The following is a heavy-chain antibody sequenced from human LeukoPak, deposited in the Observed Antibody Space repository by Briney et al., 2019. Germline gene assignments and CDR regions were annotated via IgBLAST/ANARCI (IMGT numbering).Heavy chain of an antibody. V-gene: IGHV3-74*03. D-gene: IGHD2-15*01. CDR3: VRQNAARAFDI. CDR1: GFTFSSFC. J-gene: IGHJ3*02. Sequence: PGGSLRLSCAASGFTFSSFCMHWVRQAPGKGQVWVSRVSDDGSTTTYADSVKGRFTISRDNAKNILYLQLTSLRPDDTAVYYCVRQNAARAFDIWGQGTTVTVSS. CDR2: VSDDGSTT.